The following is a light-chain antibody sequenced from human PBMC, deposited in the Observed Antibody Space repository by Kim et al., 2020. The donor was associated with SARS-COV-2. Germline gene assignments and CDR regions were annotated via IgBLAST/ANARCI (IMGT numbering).Light chain of an antibody. CDR3: AAWDDSLNVWV. J-gene: IGLJ3*02. CDR2: GNS. CDR1: SSNVGINI. V-gene: IGLV1-44*01. Sequence: GQRVTISCSGSSSNVGINIVSWFQQLPGTAPKLLIYGNSQRPSGVPDRFSGSKSGTSASLAISGLQSEDEAYYYCAAWDDSLNVWVLGGGTKLTVL.